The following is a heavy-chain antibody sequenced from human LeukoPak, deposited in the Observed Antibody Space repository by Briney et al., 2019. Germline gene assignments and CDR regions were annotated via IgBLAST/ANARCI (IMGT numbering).Heavy chain of an antibody. CDR3: ARGYLNNDVHPHAFDI. CDR1: GFTFDDYG. J-gene: IGHJ3*02. CDR2: INWNGGST. V-gene: IGHV3-20*04. Sequence: GGSLRLSCAASGFTFDDYGMSWVRHAPGEGLEWVSGINWNGGSTGYADSVKGRFTISRDNAKNSLYLQMNSLRAEDTALYYCARGYLNNDVHPHAFDIWGQGTLVTVSS. D-gene: IGHD3-10*02.